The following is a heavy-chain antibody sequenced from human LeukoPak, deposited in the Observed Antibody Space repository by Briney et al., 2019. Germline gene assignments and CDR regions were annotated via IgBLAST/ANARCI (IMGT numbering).Heavy chain of an antibody. J-gene: IGHJ4*02. Sequence: NPSETLSLTCTVSGGSISSYYWSWFRQPPGKRLEWIGYIYYSGSTNYNPSLKSRVTISVDTSKNQFSLKLSSVTAADTAVYYCARHVAIDWYYFDYWGQGTLVTVSS. D-gene: IGHD2-21*01. V-gene: IGHV4-59*08. CDR3: ARHVAIDWYYFDY. CDR2: IYYSGST. CDR1: GGSISSYY.